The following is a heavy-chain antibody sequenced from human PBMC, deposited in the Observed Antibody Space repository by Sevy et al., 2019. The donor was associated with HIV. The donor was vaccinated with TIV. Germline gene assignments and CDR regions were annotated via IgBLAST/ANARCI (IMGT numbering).Heavy chain of an antibody. Sequence: GGSLRLSCAASGFTFSKYCMSWVRQAPGKGLEWVANIKQDGSDKYYVGSLKGRFTIYRDNAKNSLYLEMNNLGAEDTAVYYCARVIDYGELGNWFDPWGQGTLVTVSS. J-gene: IGHJ5*02. CDR2: IKQDGSDK. D-gene: IGHD4-17*01. CDR1: GFTFSKYC. CDR3: ARVIDYGELGNWFDP. V-gene: IGHV3-7*01.